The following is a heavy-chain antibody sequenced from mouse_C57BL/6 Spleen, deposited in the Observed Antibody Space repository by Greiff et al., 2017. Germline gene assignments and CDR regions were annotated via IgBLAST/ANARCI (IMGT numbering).Heavy chain of an antibody. V-gene: IGHV1-69*01. CDR3: ARGDYDLYYAMDY. J-gene: IGHJ4*01. CDR1: GYTFTSYW. Sequence: VKLQQPGAELVMPGASVKLSCKASGYTFTSYWMHWVKQRPGQGLEWIGEIDPSDSYTNYNQKFKGKSTLTVDKSSSTAYMQLSSLTSEDSAVYYCARGDYDLYYAMDYWGQGTSVTVSS. CDR2: IDPSDSYT. D-gene: IGHD2-4*01.